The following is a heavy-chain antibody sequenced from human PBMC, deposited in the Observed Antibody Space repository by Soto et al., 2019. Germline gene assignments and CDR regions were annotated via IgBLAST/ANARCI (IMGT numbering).Heavy chain of an antibody. J-gene: IGHJ6*02. CDR2: INPNSGGT. CDR3: ARSLTEGYCTITGCYTRPLYGMDV. Sequence: SVKVSCKASGYTFSGYYIHWLRQAPGQGLEWMGWINPNSGGTNYAQKFQGRVTVTRDTPTSTAYMELSRLTSDDTAVYYCARSLTEGYCTITGCYTRPLYGMDVWGQGTTVTVSS. D-gene: IGHD2-2*02. V-gene: IGHV1-2*02. CDR1: GYTFSGYY.